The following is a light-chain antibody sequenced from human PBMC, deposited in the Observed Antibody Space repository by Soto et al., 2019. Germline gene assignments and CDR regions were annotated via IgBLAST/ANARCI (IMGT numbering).Light chain of an antibody. J-gene: IGKJ4*01. CDR3: QQRGSWPQLT. CDR2: DAS. V-gene: IGKV1-5*01. CDR1: QSISGR. Sequence: DIQMTQSPSTLSASVGDTVTVTCRASQSISGRLAWYQQKPGEAPHLIVYDASTLENGVSSRFSGSGSGTEFTLTISSLEPEDFAVYYCQQRGSWPQLTFGGGTKVEI.